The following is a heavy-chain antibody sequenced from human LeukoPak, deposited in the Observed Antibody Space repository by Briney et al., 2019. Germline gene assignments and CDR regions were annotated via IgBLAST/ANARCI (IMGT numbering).Heavy chain of an antibody. D-gene: IGHD6-19*01. CDR2: VNPTGTT. V-gene: IGHV4-4*09. CDR1: SGSITGYY. CDR3: AGVGSGGAWLDF. J-gene: IGHJ5*01. Sequence: SETPSLTCTVSSGSITGYYWSWIRQPPGKGLEWIGSVNPTGTTTYNPSPKTRATTSVETSTNQSPLTLTSVTAADTPAYFCAGVGSGGAWLDFWGQGTLVSVSS.